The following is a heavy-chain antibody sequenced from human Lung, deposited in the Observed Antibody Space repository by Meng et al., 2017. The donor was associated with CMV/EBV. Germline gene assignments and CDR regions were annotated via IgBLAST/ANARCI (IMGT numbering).Heavy chain of an antibody. D-gene: IGHD3-16*01. CDR3: ASFKHQLVGGIYWYLDL. J-gene: IGHJ2*01. Sequence: GGSLRLSCSGSGFIVNSNDMTWVRQAPGKGPEWVSGIFGGGKTYYADSVQGRFTISRDNSMNTLYLQMNALTAEDSALYYCASFKHQLVGGIYWYLDLWGPGXLVTVSS. CDR2: IFGGGKT. CDR1: GFIVNSND. V-gene: IGHV3-66*02.